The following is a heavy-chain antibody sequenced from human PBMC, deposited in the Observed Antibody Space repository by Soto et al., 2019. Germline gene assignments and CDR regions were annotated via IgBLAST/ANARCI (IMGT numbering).Heavy chain of an antibody. J-gene: IGHJ3*01. V-gene: IGHV3-30*18. Sequence: QVQLVESGGGVVQPGRSLRLSCAGSGFIFSNFGIHWVRQAPGKGLEWVAVISHDGGNKYYADSVKGRFNISRDSSKNTVYLQMTSLRVDDTAVCYCAKSVAYSKNGRCSPEAFDVWGQGTMVTVSS. CDR3: AKSVAYSKNGRCSPEAFDV. CDR2: ISHDGGNK. D-gene: IGHD4-4*01. CDR1: GFIFSNFG.